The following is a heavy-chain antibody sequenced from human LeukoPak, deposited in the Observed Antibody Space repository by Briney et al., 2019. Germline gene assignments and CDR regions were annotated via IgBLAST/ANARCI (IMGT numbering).Heavy chain of an antibody. CDR2: ISYDGSNK. J-gene: IGHJ4*02. CDR1: GFTFSSYG. V-gene: IGHV3-30*18. Sequence: GGSLRLSCAASGFTFSSYGMYWVRQAPAKGLEWVAIISYDGSNKYYADSAKGRFTISRDNSKNTLYLQMNSLRAEDTAVYYCAKSTTVTQRGYFDYWGQGTLVTVSS. D-gene: IGHD4-17*01. CDR3: AKSTTVTQRGYFDY.